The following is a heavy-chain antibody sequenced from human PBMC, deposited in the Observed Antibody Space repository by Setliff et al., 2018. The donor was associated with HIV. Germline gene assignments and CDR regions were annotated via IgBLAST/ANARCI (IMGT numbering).Heavy chain of an antibody. Sequence: LRLSCAASGFTFDDYGMSWVRQAPGKGLEWVSGINRNGGSIGYADSVKGRFTISRDNAKNSLYLQMNSLRAEDTAVYYCARRGNYLGDAFDIWGQGTMVTVSS. V-gene: IGHV3-20*04. J-gene: IGHJ3*02. D-gene: IGHD1-26*01. CDR3: ARRGNYLGDAFDI. CDR1: GFTFDDYG. CDR2: INRNGGSI.